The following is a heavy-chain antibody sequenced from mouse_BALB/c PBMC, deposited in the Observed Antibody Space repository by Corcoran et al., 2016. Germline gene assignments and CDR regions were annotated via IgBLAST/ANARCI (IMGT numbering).Heavy chain of an antibody. V-gene: IGHV1S136*01. J-gene: IGHJ1*01. CDR3: AREGTRDGYWRYFDV. Sequence: EVQLQQSGPELVKPGASVKMSCKASGYTFTSYVMHWVKQKPGQGLEWIGYINPYNDGTKYNEKFKGKATLTSDKSSSTAYMELSSLTSEDSAVYYWAREGTRDGYWRYFDVWGAGTTVTVSS. CDR1: GYTFTSYV. D-gene: IGHD2-3*01. CDR2: INPYNDGT.